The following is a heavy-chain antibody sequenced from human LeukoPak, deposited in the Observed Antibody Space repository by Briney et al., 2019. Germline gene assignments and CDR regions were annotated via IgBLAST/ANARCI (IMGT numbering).Heavy chain of an antibody. J-gene: IGHJ3*02. CDR1: GYTFTSYG. CDR3: ARAVITMVRGVFGAFDI. V-gene: IGHV1-18*01. D-gene: IGHD3-10*01. CDR2: ISAYNGNT. Sequence: EASVKVSCKASGYTFTSYGISWVRQAPGQGLEWMGWISAYNGNTNYAQKLQGRVTMTTDTSTSTAYMELRSLRSDDTAVYYCARAVITMVRGVFGAFDIWGQGTMVTVSS.